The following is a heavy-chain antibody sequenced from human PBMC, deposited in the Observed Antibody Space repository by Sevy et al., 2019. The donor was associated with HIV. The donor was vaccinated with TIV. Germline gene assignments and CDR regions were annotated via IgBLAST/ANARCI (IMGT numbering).Heavy chain of an antibody. V-gene: IGHV4-39*01. CDR2: VHYSGRT. J-gene: IGHJ4*02. Sequence: SETLSLTCTVSGGSISSGNYLWSWIRQTPGKGGEWIGTVHYSGRTYYNPSLKSRVTISEDTSKNQFSLNLNSVTAADTAVYCCARNFDYWGQGTLVTVSS. CDR1: GGSISSGNYL. CDR3: ARNFDY.